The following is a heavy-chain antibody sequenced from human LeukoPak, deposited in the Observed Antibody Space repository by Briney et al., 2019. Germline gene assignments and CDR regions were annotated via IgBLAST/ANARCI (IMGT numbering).Heavy chain of an antibody. CDR2: INPSGGST. Sequence: ASVKVSCKASGYTFTSYYMHWVRQAPGQGLEWMGIINPSGGSTSYAQKFQGRVTMTRDTSTSTVYMELSGLRPEDTAVYCCARDDPITMRDYYGMDVWGQGTTVTVSS. CDR3: ARDDPITMRDYYGMDV. D-gene: IGHD3-10*01. J-gene: IGHJ6*02. V-gene: IGHV1-46*01. CDR1: GYTFTSYY.